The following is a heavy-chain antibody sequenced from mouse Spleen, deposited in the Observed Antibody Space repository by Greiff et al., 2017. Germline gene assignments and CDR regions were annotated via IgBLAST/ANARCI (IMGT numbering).Heavy chain of an antibody. CDR2: INPNNGGT. CDR3: ARPHYYGSSLFAY. J-gene: IGHJ3*01. CDR1: GYTFTDYN. V-gene: IGHV1-22*01. Sequence: VQLQQSGPELVKPGASVKMSCKASGYTFTDYNMHWVKQSHGKSLEWIGYINPNNGGTSYNQKFKGKATLTVNKSSSTAYMELRSLTSEDSAVYYCARPHYYGSSLFAYWGQGTLVTVSA. D-gene: IGHD1-1*01.